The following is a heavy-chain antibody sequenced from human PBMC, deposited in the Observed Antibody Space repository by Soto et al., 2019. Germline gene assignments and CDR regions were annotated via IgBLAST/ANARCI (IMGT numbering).Heavy chain of an antibody. V-gene: IGHV3-48*01. CDR2: ISSSSSTI. D-gene: IGHD3-22*01. CDR1: GFTFSSYS. Sequence: PGGSLRLSCAASGFTFSSYSMNWVRQAPGKGLEWVSYISSSSSTIYYADSVKGRFTISRDNAKNSLYLQMNSLRAEDTAVYYCAREYYYDSSGYYSYFDYWGQGTLVTVSS. J-gene: IGHJ4*02. CDR3: AREYYYDSSGYYSYFDY.